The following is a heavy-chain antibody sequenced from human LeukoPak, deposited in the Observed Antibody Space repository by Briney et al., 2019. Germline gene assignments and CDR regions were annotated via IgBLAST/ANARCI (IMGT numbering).Heavy chain of an antibody. D-gene: IGHD6-13*01. CDR1: GFTFSSYG. J-gene: IGHJ6*02. CDR2: FSGSNT. V-gene: IGHV3-23*01. Sequence: GRSLRLSCAASGFTFSSYGMSWVRQAPGKGLEWVSSFSGSNTHYADSVKGRFTISRDNPKNTLYLQMNSLRAEDTAVYYCARTIAQYSNSWLYFYYGLDVWGQGTTVTVSS. CDR3: ARTIAQYSNSWLYFYYGLDV.